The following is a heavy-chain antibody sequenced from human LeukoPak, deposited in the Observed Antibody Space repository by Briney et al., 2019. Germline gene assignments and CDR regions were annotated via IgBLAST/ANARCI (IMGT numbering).Heavy chain of an antibody. V-gene: IGHV1-2*02. CDR3: ARTRDFWSGYQYYFDY. Sequence: ASVKVSCKASGYIFTGYYMHWVRQAPGQGLEWMGWINPNSGGTNYAQKFQGRVTMTRDTSISTAYMELSRLRSDDTAVYYCARTRDFWSGYQYYFDYWGQGTLVTVSS. CDR1: GYIFTGYY. J-gene: IGHJ4*02. D-gene: IGHD3-3*01. CDR2: INPNSGGT.